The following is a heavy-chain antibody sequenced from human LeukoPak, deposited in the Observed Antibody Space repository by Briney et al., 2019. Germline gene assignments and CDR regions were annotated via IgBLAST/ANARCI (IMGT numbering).Heavy chain of an antibody. CDR1: GFTFSSYA. CDR3: AITMVRGVFNY. V-gene: IGHV3-23*01. J-gene: IGHJ4*02. D-gene: IGHD3-10*01. CDR2: ISGSGGST. Sequence: PGGSLRLSCAASGFTFSSYAMSWVRQAPGKGLEWVSAISGSGGSTYYADSVKGRFTISRDNAKNSLYLQMNSLRAEDTAVYYCAITMVRGVFNYWGQGTLVTVSS.